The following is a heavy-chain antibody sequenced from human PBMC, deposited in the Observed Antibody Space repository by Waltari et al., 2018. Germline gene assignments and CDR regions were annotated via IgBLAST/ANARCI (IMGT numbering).Heavy chain of an antibody. Sequence: QVQLQESGPGLVKPSETLSLTCTVSGYSISSGYYWGWIRQPPGKGLEWIGSIYHSGSTYYNPSLKSRVTISVDTSKNQFSLKLSSVTAADTAVYYCAREYVIAVAGEYYFDYWGQGTLVTVSS. V-gene: IGHV4-38-2*02. CDR1: GYSISSGYY. J-gene: IGHJ4*02. D-gene: IGHD6-19*01. CDR3: AREYVIAVAGEYYFDY. CDR2: IYHSGST.